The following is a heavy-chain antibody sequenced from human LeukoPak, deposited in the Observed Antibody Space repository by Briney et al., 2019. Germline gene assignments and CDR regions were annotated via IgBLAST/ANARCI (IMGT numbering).Heavy chain of an antibody. CDR2: IYYRGST. CDR3: AADDSSGLSAFDI. V-gene: IGHV4-39*01. J-gene: IGHJ3*02. CDR1: GGSISSYTYY. Sequence: PSETLSLTCTVSGGSISSYTYYWGWIRQPPGKGLVWIGNIYYRGSTYYNSALKSRVTLCVDTSKPLFSLKQSSVTAAGRAVYFCAADDSSGLSAFDIWGQGTMVTVSS. D-gene: IGHD3-22*01.